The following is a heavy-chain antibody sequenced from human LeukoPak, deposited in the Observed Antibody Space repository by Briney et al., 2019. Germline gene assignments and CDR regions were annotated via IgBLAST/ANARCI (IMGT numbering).Heavy chain of an antibody. Sequence: ASVKVSSKASGGTFTSYAISWVRQAPGQGLEWMGGIIPIFGTANYAQKFQGRVTITADESTSTAYMELSSLRSEDTAVYYCGLDYYYGSGTRGYYYGMDVWGEGTTVTVSS. CDR3: GLDYYYGSGTRGYYYGMDV. CDR2: IIPIFGTA. CDR1: GGTFTSYA. J-gene: IGHJ6*04. D-gene: IGHD3-10*01. V-gene: IGHV1-69*13.